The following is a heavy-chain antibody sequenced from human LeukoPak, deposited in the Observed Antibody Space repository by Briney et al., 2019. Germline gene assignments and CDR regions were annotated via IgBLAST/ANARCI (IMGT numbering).Heavy chain of an antibody. J-gene: IGHJ6*04. CDR3: ARTDYGGNTGAGNYYYYGMDV. D-gene: IGHD4-23*01. V-gene: IGHV4-59*01. Sequence: PSETLSLTCTVSGGSISSYYWSWIRQPPGKGLEWIGYIYYSGSTNYNPSLKSRVTISVDTSKNQFSLKLSSVTAADTAVYYCARTDYGGNTGAGNYYYYGMDVWGKGTTVTVSS. CDR1: GGSISSYY. CDR2: IYYSGST.